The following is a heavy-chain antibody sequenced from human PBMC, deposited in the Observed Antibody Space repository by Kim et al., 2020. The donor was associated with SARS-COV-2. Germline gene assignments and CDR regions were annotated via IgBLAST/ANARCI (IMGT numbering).Heavy chain of an antibody. CDR2: I. D-gene: IGHD3-10*01. Sequence: IDYADSVKGRFTISRDNARNSGYLQMNSLRVDDTAVYYCARGWFGQVGDYWGKGTRVTVSS. J-gene: IGHJ4*02. CDR3: ARGWFGQVGDY. V-gene: IGHV3-21*01.